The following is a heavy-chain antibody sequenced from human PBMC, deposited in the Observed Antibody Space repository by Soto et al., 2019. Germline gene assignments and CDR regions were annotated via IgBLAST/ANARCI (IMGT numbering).Heavy chain of an antibody. J-gene: IGHJ4*02. CDR1: AFNFRSYA. Sequence: EVELSESGGGLVQPGGSLRLSCAASAFNFRSYAMSWVRRAPGKGLEWVSAISGSGGTSYFADSVRGRFTISRDNSKNTLYLRLSSLRVEDTAEYFCAKGRGSSWTIDYWGQGTLVTVSS. CDR2: ISGSGGTS. D-gene: IGHD6-13*01. V-gene: IGHV3-23*01. CDR3: AKGRGSSWTIDY.